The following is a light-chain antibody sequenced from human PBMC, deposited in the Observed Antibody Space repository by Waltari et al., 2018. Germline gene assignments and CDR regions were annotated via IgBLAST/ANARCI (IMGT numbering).Light chain of an antibody. J-gene: IGKJ2*01. Sequence: EIVLTQSPGTLSLSPGEGATLSCRASQSVISSYFAWYQQKPGQAPRLLIYSASNRATGIPDRFSGSGSGTDFTLTISRLEPEDFAVYYCQQYGISPYTFGQGTRLEIK. V-gene: IGKV3-20*01. CDR3: QQYGISPYT. CDR1: QSVISSY. CDR2: SAS.